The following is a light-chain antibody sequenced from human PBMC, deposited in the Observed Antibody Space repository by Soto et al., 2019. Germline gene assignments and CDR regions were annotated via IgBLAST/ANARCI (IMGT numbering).Light chain of an antibody. CDR3: QQRSNWPRT. J-gene: IGKJ1*01. Sequence: EIVLTQSPATLSLSPGERATLSCRASPSVSSYLAWYQQKPGQAPRLLIYDSSNRAAGIPARFSGSGSGTDFTLTNSSLEPEDFAVYYCQQRSNWPRTFGQGTKVEIK. CDR2: DSS. V-gene: IGKV3-11*01. CDR1: PSVSSY.